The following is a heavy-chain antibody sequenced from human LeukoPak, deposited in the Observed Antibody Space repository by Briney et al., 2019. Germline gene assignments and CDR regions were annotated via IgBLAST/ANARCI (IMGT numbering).Heavy chain of an antibody. CDR2: ISTNGGST. J-gene: IGHJ3*02. D-gene: IGHD3-22*01. CDR3: VRSSGYYSFDAFDI. V-gene: IGHV3-64D*06. CDR1: GFTFSSYA. Sequence: GGSLRLSCSASGFTFSSYAMHWVRQAPGKGLEYVSAISTNGGSTYYADSLKGRFTISRDNSKNTLYLQMSSLRAEDTAVYSCVRSSGYYSFDAFDIWGQGTMVTVSS.